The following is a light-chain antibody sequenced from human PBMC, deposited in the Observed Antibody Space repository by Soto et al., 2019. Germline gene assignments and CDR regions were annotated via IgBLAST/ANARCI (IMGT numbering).Light chain of an antibody. CDR3: ATWDRSLSVGV. CDR1: SSNIGNNY. Sequence: QSVLTQPPSVSAAPGQTVTISCSGSSSNIGNNYVFWYQQLPGTAPKLLIYDNDKRPSGIPDRFSSSKSGTSATLGITGLQTGDEADYYCATWDRSLSVGVFGGGTKLTVL. CDR2: DND. V-gene: IGLV1-51*01. J-gene: IGLJ2*01.